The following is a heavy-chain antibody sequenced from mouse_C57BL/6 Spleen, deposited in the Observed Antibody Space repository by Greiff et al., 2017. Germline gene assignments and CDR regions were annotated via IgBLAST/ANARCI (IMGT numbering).Heavy chain of an antibody. D-gene: IGHD2-10*01. CDR1: GYTFTDYE. V-gene: IGHV1-15*01. Sequence: QVHVKQSGAELVRPGASVTLSCKASGYTFTDYEMHWVKQTPVHGLEWIGAIDPETGGTAYNQKFKGKAILTADKSSSTAYMELRSLTSEDSAVYYCTRAGSALLNFDYWGQGTTLTVSS. CDR3: TRAGSALLNFDY. CDR2: IDPETGGT. J-gene: IGHJ2*01.